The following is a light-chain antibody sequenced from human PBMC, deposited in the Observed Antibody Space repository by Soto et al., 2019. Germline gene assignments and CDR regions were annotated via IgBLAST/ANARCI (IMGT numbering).Light chain of an antibody. J-gene: IGLJ1*01. CDR3: TSYTSSFTHL. CDR2: EVS. Sequence: SVLTQPASVSGSPGQSITISCTGTSSDVGGYNYVSWYQQHPGKAPKLMIFEVSNRPSGVSNRFSGSKSGNTASLTISGLQTGDEADYYCTSYTSSFTHLFGTGTKVTVL. V-gene: IGLV2-14*01. CDR1: SSDVGGYNY.